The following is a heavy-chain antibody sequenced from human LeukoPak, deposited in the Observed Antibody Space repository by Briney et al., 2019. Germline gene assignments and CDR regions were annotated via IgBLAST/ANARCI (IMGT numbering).Heavy chain of an antibody. V-gene: IGHV3-21*01. CDR3: ARGSGSSSQQTRDY. CDR2: ISSSSSYI. CDR1: GFTFSSYS. J-gene: IGHJ4*02. D-gene: IGHD6-13*01. Sequence: PGGSLRLSCAASGFTFSSYSMNWVRQAPGKGLEWVSSISSSSSYIYYADSVKGRFTISRDNAKNSLHLQMNSLRAEDTAVYYCARGSGSSSQQTRDYWGQGTLVTVSS.